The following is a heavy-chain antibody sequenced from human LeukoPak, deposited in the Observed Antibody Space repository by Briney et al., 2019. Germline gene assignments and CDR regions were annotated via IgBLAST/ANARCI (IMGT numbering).Heavy chain of an antibody. CDR2: ISGSGGST. J-gene: IGHJ4*02. Sequence: PGGSLRLSCAASGFTYSSYAMSWVRQAPGKGLEWVSAISGSGGSTYYADSVKGRFTISRDNSKNTLYLQMNSLRAEDTAVYYCATIYGSGSPLGGYWGQGTLVTVSS. CDR3: ATIYGSGSPLGGY. D-gene: IGHD3-10*01. V-gene: IGHV3-23*01. CDR1: GFTYSSYA.